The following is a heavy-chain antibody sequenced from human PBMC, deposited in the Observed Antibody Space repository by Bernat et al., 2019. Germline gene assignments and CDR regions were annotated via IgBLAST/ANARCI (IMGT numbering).Heavy chain of an antibody. Sequence: QVQLVESGGGVVQPGGSLRLSCAASGLTFSSNAMRWVRQAPGKGLEWVSFISYDGSNKYYADSVKGRFSISRDNSKNTLYLQMNSLRAEDTAVYYCGLSYNWNFIDYWGQGALVTVSS. CDR1: GLTFSSNA. V-gene: IGHV3-30*02. J-gene: IGHJ4*02. D-gene: IGHD1-7*01. CDR2: ISYDGSNK. CDR3: GLSYNWNFIDY.